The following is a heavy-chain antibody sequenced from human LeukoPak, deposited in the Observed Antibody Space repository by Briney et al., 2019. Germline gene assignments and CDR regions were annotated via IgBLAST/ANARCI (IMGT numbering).Heavy chain of an antibody. D-gene: IGHD1-26*01. V-gene: IGHV3-21*01. CDR3: AREFFDREGGTTVLDY. Sequence: GGSLRLSCAASGFTFSSTSMNWVRNAPGKGLGWVSSISSGSSYIFYADSVKGRFTISRDSAKNSLYLQMNSLRAEDTAVYYCAREFFDREGGTTVLDYWGQGTLVTVSS. J-gene: IGHJ4*02. CDR1: GFTFSSTS. CDR2: ISSGSSYI.